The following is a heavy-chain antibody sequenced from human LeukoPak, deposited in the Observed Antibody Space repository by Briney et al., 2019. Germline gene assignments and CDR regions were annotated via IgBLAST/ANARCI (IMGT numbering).Heavy chain of an antibody. CDR1: GFNFSNAW. J-gene: IGHJ5*02. CDR2: IKSKRHGGTT. D-gene: IGHD3-3*01. CDR3: TTRITIFRVRVDP. Sequence: GGSLRLSCAGSGFNFSNAWMDWVRPSPGQGLEWIGRIKSKRHGGTTDYAALVKGVFTISRDDSRKTLFLQMDSLKPDDTAMYYCTTRITIFRVRVDPWGPGTLVTVSS. V-gene: IGHV3-15*01.